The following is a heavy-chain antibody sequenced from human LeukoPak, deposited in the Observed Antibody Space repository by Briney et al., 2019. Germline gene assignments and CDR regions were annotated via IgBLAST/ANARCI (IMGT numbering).Heavy chain of an antibody. J-gene: IGHJ4*02. V-gene: IGHV4-59*12. Sequence: PSETLSLTCTVSGDSISSYYWSWIRQPPGKGLEWIGYIYYSGSTNYNPSLKSRVTISVDTSKNQFSLKLSSVTAADTAVYYCARAGRSNYTFAYWGQGTLVTVSS. CDR2: IYYSGST. CDR3: ARAGRSNYTFAY. D-gene: IGHD4-11*01. CDR1: GDSISSYY.